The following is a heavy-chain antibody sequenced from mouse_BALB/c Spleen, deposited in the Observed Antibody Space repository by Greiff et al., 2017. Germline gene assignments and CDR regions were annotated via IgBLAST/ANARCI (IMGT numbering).Heavy chain of an antibody. D-gene: IGHD2-14*01. CDR2: IHYSGST. CDR3: ATYSRYDGAMDN. Sequence: EVQLQESGPDLVKPSQSLSLTCTVTGYSITSGYSWHWIRQFPGNKLEWMGYIHYSGSTNYNPSLKSRISITRDTSKNQFFLQLNSVTTEGTATYYCATYSRYDGAMDNRGEGTSVTVSS. CDR1: GYSITSGYS. J-gene: IGHJ4*01. V-gene: IGHV3-1*02.